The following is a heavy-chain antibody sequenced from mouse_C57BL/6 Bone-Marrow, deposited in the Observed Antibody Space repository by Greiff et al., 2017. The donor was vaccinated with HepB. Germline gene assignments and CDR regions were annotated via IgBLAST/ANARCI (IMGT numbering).Heavy chain of an antibody. CDR1: GFSINSDCY. CDR3: ARVYYYGSSYGAMDY. J-gene: IGHJ4*01. CDR2: TFYSGIT. Sequence: EVQLQESGPSLVRPSQTLSLTCTVTGFSINSDCYWIWIRQFPGNNLEYIGYTFYSGITYYNPSLESRTYITRDTSKNQFSLKLSSVTTEDTATYYCARVYYYGSSYGAMDYWGQGTSVTVSS. D-gene: IGHD1-1*01. V-gene: IGHV3-3*01.